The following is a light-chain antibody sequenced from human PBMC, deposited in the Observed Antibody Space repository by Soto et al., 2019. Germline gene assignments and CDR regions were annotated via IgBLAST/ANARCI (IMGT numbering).Light chain of an antibody. V-gene: IGKV3-15*01. J-gene: IGKJ1*01. CDR2: GAS. CDR1: QSVSSN. Sequence: EIVITQSPATLSVSPGERATLPCRASQSVSSNLAWYQQKPGQAPRLLIYGASTRATGIPARFSGSGSGTEFTLTISSLQSEDFAVYYCQQYNNWPQTFGQGTKV. CDR3: QQYNNWPQT.